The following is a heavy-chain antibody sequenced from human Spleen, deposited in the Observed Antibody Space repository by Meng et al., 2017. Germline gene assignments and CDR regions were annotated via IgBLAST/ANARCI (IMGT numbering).Heavy chain of an antibody. CDR1: GFTFSNFN. CDR3: ARRISTYYYDRSGDH. Sequence: GESLKISCAAFGFTFSNFNMHWVRQAPGKGLEWVSVIWYDGSDKYYADSVKGRFTISRDNSKNTLYLQMNSLRDEDTAVYYCARRISTYYYDRSGDHWGQGTLVTVSS. J-gene: IGHJ4*02. D-gene: IGHD3-22*01. CDR2: IWYDGSDK. V-gene: IGHV3-33*01.